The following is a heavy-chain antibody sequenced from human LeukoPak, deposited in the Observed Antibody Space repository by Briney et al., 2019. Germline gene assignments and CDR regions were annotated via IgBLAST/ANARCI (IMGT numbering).Heavy chain of an antibody. CDR2: INSGGDYK. V-gene: IGHV3-21*01. D-gene: IGHD3-9*01. CDR3: ARGHYDVLASSYKWTPDY. Sequence: GGSLRLSCAPSGFTFNTFNMNWFRQAPGKGLEWVSSINSGGDYKYYADSVKGRFTTSRDNAKNLLSLQLSSLRVEDTAIYYCARGHYDVLASSYKWTPDYWGQGTLVTVSS. CDR1: GFTFNTFN. J-gene: IGHJ4*02.